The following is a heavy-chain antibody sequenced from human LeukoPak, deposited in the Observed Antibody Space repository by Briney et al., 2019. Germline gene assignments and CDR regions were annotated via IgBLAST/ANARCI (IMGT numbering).Heavy chain of an antibody. CDR2: IYYSGST. CDR3: ARNTRDCTNGVCYPNWFDP. Sequence: SETLSLTCAVYGGSFSGYYWGWIRQPPGKGLEWIGSIYYSGSTYYNPSLKSRVTISVDKSKNQFSLKLSSVTAADTAVYYCARNTRDCTNGVCYPNWFDPWGQGTLVTVSS. CDR1: GGSFSGYY. D-gene: IGHD2-8*01. V-gene: IGHV4-34*01. J-gene: IGHJ5*02.